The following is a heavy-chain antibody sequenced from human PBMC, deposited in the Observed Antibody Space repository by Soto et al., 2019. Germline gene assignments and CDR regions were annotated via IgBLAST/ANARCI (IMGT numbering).Heavy chain of an antibody. CDR1: GFTFSSYG. CDR3: AKVRATNNYYYGMDV. D-gene: IGHD5-12*01. J-gene: IGHJ6*02. V-gene: IGHV3-30*18. CDR2: ISYDGSNK. Sequence: GGSLRLSCAASGFTFSSYGMHWVRQAPGKGLEWVAVISYDGSNKYYADSVKGRFTISRDNSKNTLYLQMNSLRAEDTAVYYCAKVRATNNYYYGMDVWGQGTTVTVSS.